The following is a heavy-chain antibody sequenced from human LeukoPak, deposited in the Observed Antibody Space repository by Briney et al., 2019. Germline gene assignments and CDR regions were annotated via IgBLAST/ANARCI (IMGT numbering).Heavy chain of an antibody. J-gene: IGHJ6*03. CDR1: GGSFSGYY. Sequence: SETLSLTCAVYGGSFSGYYWSWIRRPPGKGLEWIGEINHSGSTNYNPSLKSRVTISVDTSKNQFSLKLSSVTAADTAVYYCARGVSRGYDFWSGYWDDYYYYYYMDVWGKGTTVTVPS. CDR2: INHSGST. CDR3: ARGVSRGYDFWSGYWDDYYYYYYMDV. V-gene: IGHV4-34*01. D-gene: IGHD3-3*01.